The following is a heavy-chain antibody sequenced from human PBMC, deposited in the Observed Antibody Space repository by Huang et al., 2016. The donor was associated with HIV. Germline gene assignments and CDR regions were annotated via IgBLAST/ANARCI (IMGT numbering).Heavy chain of an antibody. V-gene: IGHV3-30*02. CDR2: TRFDGSDK. CDR1: GFTFSSYG. Sequence: QVQLVESGGGVVQPGGSLSLSCATSGFTFSSYGLFWVRQAPGKGLVWVAFTRFDGSDKKDADSVKGRFTISRDNSKNTLYLHMGSLREEDTAVYYCAKSFPPDYYDSSVQINYYLYYMDVWGKGTTVTV. D-gene: IGHD3-22*01. J-gene: IGHJ6*03. CDR3: AKSFPPDYYDSSVQINYYLYYMDV.